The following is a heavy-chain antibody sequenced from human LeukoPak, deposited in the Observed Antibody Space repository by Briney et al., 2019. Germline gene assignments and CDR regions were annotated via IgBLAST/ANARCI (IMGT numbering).Heavy chain of an antibody. J-gene: IGHJ6*02. Sequence: ASVKVSCKASGGTFSSYDINWVRQATGQGLEWMGWMNPNSGNTGYAQKFQGRVTMTRNTSISTAYMELSSLRSEDTAVYYCARGGITYYDFWSGYNYYYGMDVWGQGTTVTVSS. CDR3: ARGGITYYDFWSGYNYYYGMDV. D-gene: IGHD3-3*01. V-gene: IGHV1-8*02. CDR1: GGTFSSYD. CDR2: MNPNSGNT.